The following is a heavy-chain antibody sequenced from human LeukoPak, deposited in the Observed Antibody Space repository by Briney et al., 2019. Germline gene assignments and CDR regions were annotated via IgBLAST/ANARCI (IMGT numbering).Heavy chain of an antibody. Sequence: GGSLRLSCAASGFTFSTYGMHWVRQAPGKGLEWVAVISYDGTNKYYADSVKGRFTISRDNSKNTLYLQMNSLRAEDTAVYYCARDFTYYYGSGSSERWRWFDPWGQGTLVTVSS. CDR2: ISYDGTNK. CDR3: ARDFTYYYGSGSSERWRWFDP. CDR1: GFTFSTYG. D-gene: IGHD3-10*01. V-gene: IGHV3-30*03. J-gene: IGHJ5*02.